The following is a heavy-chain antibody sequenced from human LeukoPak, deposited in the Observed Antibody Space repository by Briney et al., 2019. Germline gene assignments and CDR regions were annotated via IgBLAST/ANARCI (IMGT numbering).Heavy chain of an antibody. D-gene: IGHD6-19*01. CDR1: GYTFSNYD. J-gene: IGHJ4*02. Sequence: ASVKVSCKASGYTFSNYDINWVRQAPGQGLEWIGWMSPNSGNTNYVKKFQGRVTMTTDTSIGTAYMELSSLTSEDTAIYYCARDRVGVGGNGWENWGQGSLVSVSS. V-gene: IGHV1-8*01. CDR3: ARDRVGVGGNGWEN. CDR2: MSPNSGNT.